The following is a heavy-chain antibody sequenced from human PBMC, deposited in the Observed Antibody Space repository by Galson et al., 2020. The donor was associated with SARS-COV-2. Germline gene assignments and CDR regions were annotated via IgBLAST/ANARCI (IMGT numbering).Heavy chain of an antibody. Sequence: KIGESLKISCAASGFSFSTNSVNWVRQAPGKGLEWVSYISTRINYIYYADSVKGRFTISRDNATNSLLLQMNSLRVEDTAVYYFSSGGYTTGWGAFDIWGQGKKVTVSS. J-gene: IGHJ3*02. CDR3: SSGGYTTGWGAFDI. CDR1: GFSFSTNS. V-gene: IGHV3-21*01. CDR2: ISTRINYI. D-gene: IGHD2-8*02.